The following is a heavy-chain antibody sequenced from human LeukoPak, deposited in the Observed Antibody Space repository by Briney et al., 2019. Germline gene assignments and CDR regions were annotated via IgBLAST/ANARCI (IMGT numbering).Heavy chain of an antibody. D-gene: IGHD4-11*01. Sequence: GGSLRLSCAASGFTFSTYGMHWVRQAPGKGLEWVAVVSYDESSIYYADSVKGRFTISRDNSKNTLYLQMNSLRAEDTAVYYCARGRVTDYWGQGTLVTVSS. CDR2: VSYDESSI. J-gene: IGHJ4*02. CDR3: ARGRVTDY. CDR1: GFTFSTYG. V-gene: IGHV3-30*03.